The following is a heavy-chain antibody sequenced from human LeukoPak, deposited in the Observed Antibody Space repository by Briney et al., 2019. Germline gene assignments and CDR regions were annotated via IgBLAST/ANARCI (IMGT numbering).Heavy chain of an antibody. CDR3: ARDGTIAVSTGVAFDI. D-gene: IGHD2-15*01. CDR1: GFTFSSYG. CDR2: IWYDGSNK. V-gene: IGHV3-33*01. Sequence: GRSLRLSCAASGFTFSSYGMHWVRQAPGKGLEWVAVIWYDGSNKYYADSVKGRFTISRDNSKNTLYLQMNSLRAEDTAVYYCARDGTIAVSTGVAFDIWGQGTMVTVSS. J-gene: IGHJ3*02.